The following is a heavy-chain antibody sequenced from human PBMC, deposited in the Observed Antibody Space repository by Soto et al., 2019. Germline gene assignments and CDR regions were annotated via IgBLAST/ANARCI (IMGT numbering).Heavy chain of an antibody. CDR2: IYYSGST. J-gene: IGHJ5*02. CDR1: GGSISSGGYY. D-gene: IGHD3-22*01. V-gene: IGHV4-31*03. CDR3: ARAPYYDSSGYFAWFDP. Sequence: TLSLTCTVSGGSISSGGYYWSWIRQHPGKGLEWIGYIYYSGSTYYNPSLKSRVTISVDTSKNQFSLKLSSVTAADTAVYYCARAPYYDSSGYFAWFDPWGQGTLVTVSS.